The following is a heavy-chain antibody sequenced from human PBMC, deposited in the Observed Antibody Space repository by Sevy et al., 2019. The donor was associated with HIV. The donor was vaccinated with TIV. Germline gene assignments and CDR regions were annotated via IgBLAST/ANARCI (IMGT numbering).Heavy chain of an antibody. CDR2: IYYGGST. J-gene: IGHJ3*02. D-gene: IGHD3-22*01. V-gene: IGHV4-39*01. Sequence: SETLSLTCTVSGGSISSSSYYWGWIRQPPGKGLEWIGSIYYGGSTYYNPSLTSRVTISVDASKNQFSLKLSSVTAADTAVYYCARHGSYDSTGKGAFDIWGQGTMVTVSS. CDR3: ARHGSYDSTGKGAFDI. CDR1: GGSISSSSYY.